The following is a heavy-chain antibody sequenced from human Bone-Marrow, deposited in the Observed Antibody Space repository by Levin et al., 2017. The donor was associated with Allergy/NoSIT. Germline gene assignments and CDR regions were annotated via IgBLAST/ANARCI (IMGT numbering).Heavy chain of an antibody. Sequence: SCAASGFTLSAYRMHWVRQVPGKGLVWVSHINTDGSKTTYADSVSGRLAISRDDAKNTLYLQIYSLRAEDTAVYYCARSPPDSREGDAFDMWGQGTMVTVSS. J-gene: IGHJ3*02. CDR3: ARSPPDSREGDAFDM. V-gene: IGHV3-74*01. D-gene: IGHD3-3*01. CDR1: GFTLSAYR. CDR2: INTDGSKT.